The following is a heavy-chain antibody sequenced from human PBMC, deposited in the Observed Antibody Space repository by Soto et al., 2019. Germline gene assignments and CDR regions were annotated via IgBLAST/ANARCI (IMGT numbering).Heavy chain of an antibody. V-gene: IGHV3-23*01. CDR2: ISGSGGST. CDR1: GFTFSSYA. J-gene: IGHJ4*02. D-gene: IGHD4-17*01. CDR3: AKDSDKSYGDYELYFDY. Sequence: PGGSLRLSCAASGFTFSSYAMSWVRQAPGKGLEWVSAISGSGGSTYYADSVKGRFTISRDNSKNTLYLQMNSLRAEDTAVYYCAKDSDKSYGDYELYFDYWGQGTLVTVPQ.